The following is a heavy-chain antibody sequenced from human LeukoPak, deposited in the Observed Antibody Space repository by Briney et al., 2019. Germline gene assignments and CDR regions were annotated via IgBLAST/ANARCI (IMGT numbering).Heavy chain of an antibody. J-gene: IGHJ4*02. V-gene: IGHV1-46*01. CDR3: AKYSIAAPGVDY. Sequence: ASVKVSCKASGYSFTSHYMHWVRQAPGQGLEWLGLINPSGSSTLYAQKFQGRVTMTRDMSTTTDYMELSSLRSEDTAVYYCAKYSIAAPGVDYWGQGTLVTVSS. D-gene: IGHD6-25*01. CDR1: GYSFTSHY. CDR2: INPSGSST.